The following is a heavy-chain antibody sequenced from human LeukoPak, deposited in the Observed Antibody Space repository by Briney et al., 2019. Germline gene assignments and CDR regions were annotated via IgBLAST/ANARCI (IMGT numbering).Heavy chain of an antibody. J-gene: IGHJ4*02. D-gene: IGHD3-22*01. Sequence: GGSLRLSCAASGFTFSSYGMHWVRQAPGKGLEWVAVISSDGSNKYYADSVKGRFTISRDNSKNTLYLQMNSLRTEDTAVCYCAKENYYDSSGYIDYWGQGTLVTVSS. CDR3: AKENYYDSSGYIDY. CDR1: GFTFSSYG. V-gene: IGHV3-30*18. CDR2: ISSDGSNK.